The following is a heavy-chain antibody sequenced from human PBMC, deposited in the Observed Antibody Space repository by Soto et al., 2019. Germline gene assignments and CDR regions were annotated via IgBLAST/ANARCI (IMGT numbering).Heavy chain of an antibody. CDR3: VAELRWSAHNPFFYYMDV. CDR2: IKHDGSEK. CDR1: GFTFSSHW. J-gene: IGHJ6*03. D-gene: IGHD3-3*01. V-gene: IGHV3-7*01. Sequence: EVQLVESGGGLVQPGGSLRLSCEASGFTFSSHWMSWVRQPPGKWLEWVANIKHDGSEKYYVESLKGRFTISRDNAKNSLYLQMSSLRAEDTAVYYCVAELRWSAHNPFFYYMDVWGKGTTVTVSS.